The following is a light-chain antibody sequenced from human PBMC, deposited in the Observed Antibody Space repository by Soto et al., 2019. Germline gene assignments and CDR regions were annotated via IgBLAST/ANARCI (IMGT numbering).Light chain of an antibody. CDR3: QQHNSFSIT. CDR1: QTISSW. CDR2: KAS. V-gene: IGKV1-5*03. Sequence: DIQMTQSPSTLSGSVGDRVTITCRASQTISSWLAWYQQKPGKAPKLLIYKASTLKSGVPSRFSGSGSGTELTLTINSLQADDFATYYCQQHNSFSITFGQGTRLEI. J-gene: IGKJ5*01.